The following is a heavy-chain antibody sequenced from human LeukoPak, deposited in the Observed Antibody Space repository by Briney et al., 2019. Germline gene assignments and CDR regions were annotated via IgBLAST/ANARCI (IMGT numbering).Heavy chain of an antibody. V-gene: IGHV4-38-2*01. D-gene: IGHD2-2*01. Sequence: SPSLSLTCAVSGYSISSGYYGACMRQPPGKGLEWIGGIYESGSTYYKPSPKSRVTISVDRSKNHFYLKLSSPTAARSPLYYCARHSTDCYVRYWGQGTLVIVSA. J-gene: IGHJ4*02. CDR1: GYSISSGYY. CDR3: ARHSTDCYVRY. CDR2: IYESGST.